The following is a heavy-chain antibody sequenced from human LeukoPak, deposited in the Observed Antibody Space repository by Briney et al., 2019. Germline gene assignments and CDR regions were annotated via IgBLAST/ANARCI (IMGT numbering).Heavy chain of an antibody. J-gene: IGHJ6*02. CDR3: ASPNCGGDCYPGSYYYYYGMDV. V-gene: IGHV1-69*13. D-gene: IGHD2-21*02. CDR1: GGTFSSYA. CDR2: IIPIFGTA. Sequence: SVKVSCKASGGTFSSYAISWVRQAPGQGLEWMGGIIPIFGTANYAQKFQGRVTITADVSTSTAYMELSSLRSEDTAVYYCASPNCGGDCYPGSYYYYYGMDVWGQGTTVTVSS.